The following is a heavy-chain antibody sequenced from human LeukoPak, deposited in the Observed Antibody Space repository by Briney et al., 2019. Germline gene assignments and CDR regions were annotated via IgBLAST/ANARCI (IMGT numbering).Heavy chain of an antibody. J-gene: IGHJ4*02. V-gene: IGHV3-23*01. D-gene: IGHD2-2*02. CDR2: ISGSGGST. CDR1: GFTFSSYA. Sequence: GGSLRLSCAASGFTFSSYAMSWVRQAPGKGLEWVSAISGSGGSTYYADSVKGRFTTSRDNSKNTLYLQMNSLRAEDTAVYYCAKDWRDIVVVPAAIGDYWGQGTLVTVSS. CDR3: AKDWRDIVVVPAAIGDY.